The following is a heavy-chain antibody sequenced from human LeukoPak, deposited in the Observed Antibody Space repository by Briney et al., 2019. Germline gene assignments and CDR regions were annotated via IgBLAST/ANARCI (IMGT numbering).Heavy chain of an antibody. V-gene: IGHV1-24*01. Sequence: ASVNVSCKVSGYTLTELSMHWVRQAPGKGLERMGGFDPEDGETIYAQKFQGRVTMTEDTSTDTAYMELSSLRSEDTAVYYCAIGYYDILTGYPYYFDYWGQGTLVTVSS. J-gene: IGHJ4*02. CDR2: FDPEDGET. D-gene: IGHD3-9*01. CDR1: GYTLTELS. CDR3: AIGYYDILTGYPYYFDY.